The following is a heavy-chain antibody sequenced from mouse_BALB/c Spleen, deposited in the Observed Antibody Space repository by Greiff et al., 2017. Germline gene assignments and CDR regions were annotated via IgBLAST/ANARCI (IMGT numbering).Heavy chain of an antibody. CDR1: GYSITSDYA. J-gene: IGHJ2*01. CDR3: AKGGGDVGY. Sequence: EVKLVESGPGLVKPSQSLSLTCTVTGYSITSDYAWNWIRQFPGNILEWMGYISYSGSTSYNPSLKSRISITRDTSKNQFFLQLNSVTTEDTATYYSAKGGGDVGYWGQGTTLTVSS. V-gene: IGHV3-2*02. D-gene: IGHD3-3*01. CDR2: ISYSGST.